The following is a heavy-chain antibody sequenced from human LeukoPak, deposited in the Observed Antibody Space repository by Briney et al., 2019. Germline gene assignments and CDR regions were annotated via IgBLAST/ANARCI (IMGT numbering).Heavy chain of an antibody. CDR1: GFTFSSYG. D-gene: IGHD6-25*01. CDR2: IWYDGSNK. J-gene: IGHJ4*02. V-gene: IGHV3-33*06. Sequence: PGRSLRLSCAASGFTFSSYGMHWVRRAPGKGLEWVAVIWYDGSNKYYADSVKGRFTISRDNSQNTLYLQLNSLRAEDTAVYYCAKRGSAWDLDYWGQGTLVTVSS. CDR3: AKRGSAWDLDY.